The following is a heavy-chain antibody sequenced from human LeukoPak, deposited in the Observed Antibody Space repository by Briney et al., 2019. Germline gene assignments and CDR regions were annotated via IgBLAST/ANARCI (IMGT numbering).Heavy chain of an antibody. CDR3: ARRAESGYDRFDL. Sequence: PSETLSLTCTVSGYSISSGYYWGWIRQPPGKGLEWIGSIYHSGSTYYNPSLRSRVTISVDTSKNQFSLKLSSVTAADTAVYYCARRAESGYDRFDLWGQGTLVTVSS. V-gene: IGHV4-38-2*02. CDR1: GYSISSGYY. CDR2: IYHSGST. D-gene: IGHD5-12*01. J-gene: IGHJ5*02.